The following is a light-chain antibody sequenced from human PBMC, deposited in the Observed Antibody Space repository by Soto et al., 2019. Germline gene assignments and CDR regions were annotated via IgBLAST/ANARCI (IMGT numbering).Light chain of an antibody. J-gene: IGLJ1*01. V-gene: IGLV2-14*01. CDR2: DVS. CDR3: SSYTSSSTRGV. Sequence: QSVLTQPASGSGSPGQSSTISCTGTGSDVGGYNYVSWYQQHPGKAPKLMIYDVSNRPSGVSNRFSGSKSGNTASLTISGLQAEDEADYYCSSYTSSSTRGVFGTGTKVTVL. CDR1: GSDVGGYNY.